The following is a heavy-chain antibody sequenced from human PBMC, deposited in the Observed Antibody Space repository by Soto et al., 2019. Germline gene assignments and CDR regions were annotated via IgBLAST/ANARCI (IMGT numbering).Heavy chain of an antibody. V-gene: IGHV1-18*04. CDR2: IRHKNGNT. Sequence: SVKVACQASGYSFSTYDISWLRQAPGQVPEWMGRIRHKNGNTNYAQNFQDRVTMTADTSSSTAYMELRGLRSDDTAKYYCATSYDSGFDPWGQGTRATVDS. CDR3: ATSYDSGFDP. CDR1: GYSFSTYD. D-gene: IGHD3-3*01. J-gene: IGHJ5*02.